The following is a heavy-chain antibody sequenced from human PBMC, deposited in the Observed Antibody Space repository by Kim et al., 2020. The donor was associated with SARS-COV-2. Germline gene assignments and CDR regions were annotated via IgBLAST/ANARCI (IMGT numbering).Heavy chain of an antibody. CDR1: GFRFSDYW. CDR2: IAFDESTI. Sequence: GGSLRLSCVASGFRFSDYWMHWVRQAPGKGLVWVSEIAFDESTISYAESVKGRFTISRDNAKNTLYLQMNSLTAEDTAIYYCARDSGAYPGYLDFWGQGALVTVSS. CDR3: ARDSGAYPGYLDF. V-gene: IGHV3-74*03. D-gene: IGHD1-26*01. J-gene: IGHJ4*02.